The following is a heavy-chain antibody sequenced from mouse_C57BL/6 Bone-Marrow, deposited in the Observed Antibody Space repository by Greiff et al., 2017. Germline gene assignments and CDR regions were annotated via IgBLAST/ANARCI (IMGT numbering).Heavy chain of an antibody. J-gene: IGHJ2*01. CDR3: TRQPPTIPHYFDY. V-gene: IGHV5-2*01. CDR2: INSDGGST. Sequence: EVKLMESGGGLVQPGESLKLSCESNEYEFPSHDMSWVRKTPEKRLELVAAINSDGGSTYYPDTMERRFIISRNNTKKTLYLQMSSLRYEDTAVYYCTRQPPTIPHYFDYWGQGTTLTVSS. D-gene: IGHD2-12*01. CDR1: EYEFPSHD.